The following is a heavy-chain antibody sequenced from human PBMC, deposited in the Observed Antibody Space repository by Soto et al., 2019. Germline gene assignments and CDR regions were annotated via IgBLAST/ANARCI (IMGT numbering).Heavy chain of an antibody. CDR2: ISYDGSNK. D-gene: IGHD5-18*01. J-gene: IGHJ4*02. V-gene: IGHV3-30-3*01. Sequence: PGGSLRFSCAASGFTFSSYAMHWVRQAPGKGLEWVAVISYDGSNKYYADSVKGRFTISRDNSKNTLYLQMNSLRAEDTAVYYCARDVFASRGYSYDFDYWGQGTLVTVSS. CDR3: ARDVFASRGYSYDFDY. CDR1: GFTFSSYA.